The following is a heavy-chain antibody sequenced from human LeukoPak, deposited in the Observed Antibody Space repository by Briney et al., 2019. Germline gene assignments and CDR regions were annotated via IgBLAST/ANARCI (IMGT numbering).Heavy chain of an antibody. J-gene: IGHJ4*02. CDR1: GFTFSTYS. Sequence: GGSLRLSCAASGFTFSTYSMNWVRQAPGKGLEWVSVIYSGGSTYYADSVKGRFTISRDNSKNTLYLQMNSLRAEDTAVYYCARDSVYWGQGTLVTVSS. V-gene: IGHV3-66*01. CDR3: ARDSVY. CDR2: IYSGGST.